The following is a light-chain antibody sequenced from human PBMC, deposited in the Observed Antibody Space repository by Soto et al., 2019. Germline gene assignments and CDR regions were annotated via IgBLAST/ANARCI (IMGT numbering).Light chain of an antibody. Sequence: SYVLTQRPSVSVAPEKTASITCGGDNIGDKAVHWFQQRPGQAPLLVIYYDFERPSGIPDRFSGSNSGNTATLTISRVEAGDEADYFCQVWDTTLAQPIFGGGTKLNVL. J-gene: IGLJ2*01. CDR2: YDF. CDR1: NIGDKA. V-gene: IGLV3-21*04. CDR3: QVWDTTLAQPI.